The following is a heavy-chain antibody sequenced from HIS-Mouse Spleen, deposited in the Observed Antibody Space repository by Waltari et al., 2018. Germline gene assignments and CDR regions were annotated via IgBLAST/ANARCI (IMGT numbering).Heavy chain of an antibody. CDR2: IYYSGST. J-gene: IGHJ4*02. CDR1: GGSISSSSYY. Sequence: QLQLQESGPGLVKPSETLSLTCTVSGGSISSSSYYWGWIRQPPGKGLEWIGSIYYSGSTYYNPSLKSRVTISVDTSKNQFSLKLSSVTAADTAVYYCARLHYYDSSGYDYWGQGTLVTVSS. CDR3: ARLHYYDSSGYDY. D-gene: IGHD3-22*01. V-gene: IGHV4-39*01.